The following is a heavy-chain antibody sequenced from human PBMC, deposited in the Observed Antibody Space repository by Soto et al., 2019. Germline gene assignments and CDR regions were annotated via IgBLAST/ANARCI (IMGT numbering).Heavy chain of an antibody. J-gene: IGHJ5*02. D-gene: IGHD2-15*01. CDR2: IYWDDDK. CDR1: GFSLSTPGVG. V-gene: IGHV2-5*02. CDR3: VHRGLPPPGAEDINSFDP. Sequence: QITLKESGPTLLKPTQTLTLTCTFSGFSLSTPGVGVGWIRQPPGKALEWLGLIYWDDDKRYSPSLKSRLTITKDTSKNQVVLTMKNMDPVDTATYSCVHRGLPPPGAEDINSFDPWGTGTLVTVSS.